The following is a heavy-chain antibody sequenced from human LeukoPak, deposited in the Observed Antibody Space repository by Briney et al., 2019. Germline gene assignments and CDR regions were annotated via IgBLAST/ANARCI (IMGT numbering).Heavy chain of an antibody. CDR2: ISYDGSNK. D-gene: IGHD3-16*01. CDR1: GFTFRNYH. CDR3: AGQESLGGRYYYYGMDV. Sequence: GGSLRLSCAGAGFTFRNYHMFWVRQAPGKGLEWVAVISYDGSNKYYADSVKGRFTISRDNSKNMVYLQMNSLKAEDTAVYYCAGQESLGGRYYYYGMDVWGQGTTVTVSS. V-gene: IGHV3-30-3*01. J-gene: IGHJ6*02.